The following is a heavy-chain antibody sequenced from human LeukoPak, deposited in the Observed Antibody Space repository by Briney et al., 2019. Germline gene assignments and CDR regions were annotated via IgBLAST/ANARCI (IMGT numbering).Heavy chain of an antibody. V-gene: IGHV4-59*01. CDR1: GGSISSYY. Sequence: PSETLSLTCTVSGGSISSYYWSWIRQPPGKGLEWIGYIHYSGSTNYNPSLKSRVTISVDASKNQFSLKLSSVTAADTAVYYCARVKQWLADYWGQGTLATVSS. CDR2: IHYSGST. CDR3: ARVKQWLADY. D-gene: IGHD6-19*01. J-gene: IGHJ4*02.